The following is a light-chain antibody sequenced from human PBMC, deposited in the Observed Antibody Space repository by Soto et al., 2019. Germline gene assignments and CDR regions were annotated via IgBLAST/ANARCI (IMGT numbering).Light chain of an antibody. CDR1: SSDIGNYNY. V-gene: IGLV2-14*03. CDR2: DVS. Sequence: QSVLTQPDSVSGSPGQSVAISCTAASSDIGNYNYVSWYQQRPGKVTKLIIHDVSDRPSGVSDRFSGSKSCNTASLTIFWLQAEDEADYYCSSYTSTSTYVFGTGTKVTVL. J-gene: IGLJ1*01. CDR3: SSYTSTSTYV.